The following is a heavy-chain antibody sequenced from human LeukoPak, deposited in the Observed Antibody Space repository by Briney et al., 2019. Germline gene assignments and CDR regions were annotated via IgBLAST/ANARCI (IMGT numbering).Heavy chain of an antibody. CDR3: AKDQGHSSGWYWGELDY. D-gene: IGHD6-19*01. CDR1: GFTFSGYA. J-gene: IGHJ4*02. Sequence: GGSLRLSCAASGFTFSGYAMSWVRQAPGKGLEWVSAIIGRGGNTYYADSVMGRFTISRDNSKNTLYLQMNSLRAEDTAVYYCAKDQGHSSGWYWGELDYWGQGTLVTVSS. V-gene: IGHV3-23*01. CDR2: IIGRGGNT.